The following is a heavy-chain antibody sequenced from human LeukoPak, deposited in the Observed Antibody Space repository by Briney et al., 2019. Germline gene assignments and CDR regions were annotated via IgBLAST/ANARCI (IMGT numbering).Heavy chain of an antibody. D-gene: IGHD6-6*01. CDR1: GYTFTGYY. Sequence: ASVKVSCKASGYTFTGYYMHWVRQAPGQGLEWMGWINPNSGGTNYAQKFQGRVTMTRDTSISTAYMELSRLRSDDTAVYYCARGREQLVLPYYYYYTDVWGKGTTVTVSS. CDR2: INPNSGGT. V-gene: IGHV1-2*02. CDR3: ARGREQLVLPYYYYYTDV. J-gene: IGHJ6*03.